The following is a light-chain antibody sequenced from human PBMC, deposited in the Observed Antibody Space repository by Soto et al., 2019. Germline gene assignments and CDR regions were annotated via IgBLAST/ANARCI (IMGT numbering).Light chain of an antibody. CDR1: QSVSSSS. V-gene: IGKV3-20*01. CDR3: QQYGSSTGT. J-gene: IGKJ1*01. CDR2: VTS. Sequence: EIVLTQSPGTLSLSPGERATLSCRASQSVSSSSLAWYQQKPGQAPRLLMYVTSSRATGIPDRFRGSGSGTDFTLTISRLEPEDFAVYYCQQYGSSTGTFGQGTRVEIK.